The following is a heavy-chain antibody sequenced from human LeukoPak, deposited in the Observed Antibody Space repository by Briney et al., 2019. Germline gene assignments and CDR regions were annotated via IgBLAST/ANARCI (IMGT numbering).Heavy chain of an antibody. J-gene: IGHJ5*02. Sequence: PSETLSLTCTVSGASITDYYWSWIRQTPEMGLEYIGYIHISGKTYNNPSLKGRVTVSLDTSQNQFSLKLTSVTAADTAVYFCARHLGEGTYPMDRWGQGTLVTVSS. CDR1: GASITDYY. V-gene: IGHV4-59*08. CDR2: IHISGKT. CDR3: ARHLGEGTYPMDR. D-gene: IGHD1-26*01.